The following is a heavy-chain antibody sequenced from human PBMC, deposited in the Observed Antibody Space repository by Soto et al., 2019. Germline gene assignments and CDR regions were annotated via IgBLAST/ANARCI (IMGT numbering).Heavy chain of an antibody. V-gene: IGHV1-8*01. CDR1: GYTFTSYD. D-gene: IGHD4-4*01. CDR3: TKEVLLTLTTRTFDY. CDR2: MNPNSGNT. Sequence: ASVKVSCKASGYTFTSYDINWVRQATGQGLEWMGWMNPNSGNTGYAQKFQGRVTMTRNTSISTAYMELNSLRAEDTAVYYCTKEVLLTLTTRTFDYWGPGTLVTVSS. J-gene: IGHJ4*02.